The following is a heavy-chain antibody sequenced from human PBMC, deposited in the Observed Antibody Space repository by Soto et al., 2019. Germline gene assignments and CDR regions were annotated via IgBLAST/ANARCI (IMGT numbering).Heavy chain of an antibody. CDR1: GYTFTSYA. CDR2: INAGNGNT. Sequence: ASVKVSCKASGYTFTSYAMHWVRQAPGQRLEWMGWINAGNGNTKYSQKFQGRVTITRDTSASTAYMELSSQRSEDTAVYYCARESVPVVVGVFDICGQGTLVTVSS. CDR3: ARESVPVVVGVFDI. V-gene: IGHV1-3*01. D-gene: IGHD2-2*01. J-gene: IGHJ3*02.